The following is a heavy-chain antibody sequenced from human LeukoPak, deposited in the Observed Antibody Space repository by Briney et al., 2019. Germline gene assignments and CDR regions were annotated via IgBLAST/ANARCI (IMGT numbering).Heavy chain of an antibody. CDR3: ARDSGSSHP. Sequence: TGGSLRLSCAASGFTFSSYAMSWVRQAPGKGLEWVSVIYSGGSTYYADSVKGRFTISRDNSKNTLYLQMNSLRAEDTVVYYCARDSGSSHPWGQGTLVTVPS. D-gene: IGHD6-13*01. CDR1: GFTFSSYA. CDR2: IYSGGST. J-gene: IGHJ5*02. V-gene: IGHV3-66*01.